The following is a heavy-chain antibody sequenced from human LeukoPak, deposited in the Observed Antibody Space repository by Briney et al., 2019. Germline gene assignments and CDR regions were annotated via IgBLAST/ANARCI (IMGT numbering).Heavy chain of an antibody. V-gene: IGHV2-70*04. CDR1: GFSLSTSGVR. D-gene: IGHD6-25*01. Sequence: SGPTLVNPTQTLTLTCTFSGFSLSTSGVRVSWIRQPPGKALEWLARIDWHDDKFYSTSLKSRLTISKDTSKNQVVLTMTNMDPVDTATYYCARISGPGAFDIWGQGTMVTVSS. CDR3: ARISGPGAFDI. CDR2: IDWHDDK. J-gene: IGHJ3*02.